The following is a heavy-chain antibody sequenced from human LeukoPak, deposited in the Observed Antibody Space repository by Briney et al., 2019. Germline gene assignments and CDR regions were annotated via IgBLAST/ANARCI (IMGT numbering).Heavy chain of an antibody. CDR1: GYPFTSYY. J-gene: IGHJ5*02. CDR3: ARLPGYFGAS. V-gene: IGHV1-8*01. CDR2: MNVKSGTA. Sequence: ASVKVSCKASGYPFTSYYLNWVRQAPGQRLEWMGCMNVKSGTADYAPKFQGRVTMTRNTSISTAYMELSSLRPEDTAVYYCARLPGYFGASWGQGTLVTVSS. D-gene: IGHD4/OR15-4a*01.